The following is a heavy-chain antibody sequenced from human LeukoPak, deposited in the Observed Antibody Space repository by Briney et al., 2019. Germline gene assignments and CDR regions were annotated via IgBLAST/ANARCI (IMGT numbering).Heavy chain of an antibody. D-gene: IGHD3-22*01. Sequence: PGGSLRLSCAASGFTFSSYWMHWVRQAPGKGLVWVSRINSGGSSTSYADSVKGRFTISRDNAKNTLYLQMNSLRAEDTAVYYCARPHYYDSSGYYPYYYYYGMDVWGQGTTVTVSS. V-gene: IGHV3-74*01. CDR2: INSGGSST. CDR3: ARPHYYDSSGYYPYYYYYGMDV. CDR1: GFTFSSYW. J-gene: IGHJ6*02.